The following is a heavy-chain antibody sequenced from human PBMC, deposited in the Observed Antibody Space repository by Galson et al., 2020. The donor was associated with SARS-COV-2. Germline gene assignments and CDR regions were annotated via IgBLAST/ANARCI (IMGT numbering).Heavy chain of an antibody. V-gene: IGHV3-30*01. CDR3: ARNYDSNAFDI. J-gene: IGHJ3*02. CDR1: GFTLSSYA. Sequence: GGSLRLSCAASGFTLSSYAMHWVRQAPGKGLEWVAVISYDGSNKYYADSVKGRFTISRDNSKNTLYLQMNSLRAEDTAVYYCARNYDSNAFDIWGQGTMVTVSS. CDR2: ISYDGSNK. D-gene: IGHD3-22*01.